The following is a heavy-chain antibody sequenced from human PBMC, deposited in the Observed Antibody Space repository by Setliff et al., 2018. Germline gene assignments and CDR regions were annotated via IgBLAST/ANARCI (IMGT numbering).Heavy chain of an antibody. D-gene: IGHD2-2*01. CDR3: ERLVRYCSTTSCQRTSGDDF. CDR1: GYTFTDYG. V-gene: IGHV1-18*01. CDR2: ISPYTGNT. J-gene: IGHJ4*02. Sequence: ASVKVSCKASGYTFTDYGISWVRQAPGQGLEWMGWISPYTGNTFYAPQFQGRVIMTTDTSAKTAYMDLGSLRSDDTAVYYCERLVRYCSTTSCQRTSGDDFWGLGTLVTVSS.